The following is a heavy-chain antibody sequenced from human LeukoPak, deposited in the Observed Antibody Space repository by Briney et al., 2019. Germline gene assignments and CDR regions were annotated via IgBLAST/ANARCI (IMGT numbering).Heavy chain of an antibody. CDR2: VRYDGSDK. V-gene: IGHV3-30*02. CDR1: GFTFSTYG. Sequence: GGSLRLSCAASGFTFSTYGMHWVRQAPGKGLEWVAFVRYDGSDKYYVDSVKGRFTISRDNSRNTLYLQMNSLRAEDTAVYYCARQVLVRGAFDIWGQGTMVTVSS. J-gene: IGHJ3*02. D-gene: IGHD2-21*01. CDR3: ARQVLVRGAFDI.